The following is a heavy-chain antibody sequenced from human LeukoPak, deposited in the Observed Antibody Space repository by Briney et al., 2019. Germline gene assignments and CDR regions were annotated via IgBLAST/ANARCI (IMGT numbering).Heavy chain of an antibody. CDR2: ISWNSGSI. J-gene: IGHJ4*02. Sequence: GGSLRLSCAASGFTFDDYAMHWVRQAPGKGLEWVSGISWNSGSIGYADSVKGRFTISRDNAKNSLYLQMNSLRAEDTALYYCAKDIGYSSSETFDYWGQGTLVTVFS. D-gene: IGHD6-13*01. V-gene: IGHV3-9*01. CDR1: GFTFDDYA. CDR3: AKDIGYSSSETFDY.